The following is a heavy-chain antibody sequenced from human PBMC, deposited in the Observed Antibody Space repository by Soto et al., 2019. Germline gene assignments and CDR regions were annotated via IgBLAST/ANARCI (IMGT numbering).Heavy chain of an antibody. V-gene: IGHV5-51*01. Sequence: PGESLKISCKGSGYSFTSYWIGWVRQMPGKGLEWMGIIYPGDSDTRYSPSFQGQVTTSADKSISTAYLQWSSLKASDTAMYYCARSLLHLGELSFPASFDIWGQGTMVTVSS. CDR3: ARSLLHLGELSFPASFDI. CDR1: GYSFTSYW. D-gene: IGHD3-16*02. J-gene: IGHJ3*02. CDR2: IYPGDSDT.